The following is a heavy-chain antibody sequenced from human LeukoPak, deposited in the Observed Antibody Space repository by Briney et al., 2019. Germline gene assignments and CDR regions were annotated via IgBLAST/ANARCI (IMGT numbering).Heavy chain of an antibody. CDR1: GGSISSYY. Sequence: SETLSLTCTVSGGSISSYYWSWLRQPPGKGLEWIGYIYYSGSTNYNPSLKSRVTISVDTSKNQFSLKLSSVTAADTAVYYCARTEGAFDIWGQGTMVTVSS. D-gene: IGHD1-14*01. CDR3: ARTEGAFDI. V-gene: IGHV4-59*01. J-gene: IGHJ3*02. CDR2: IYYSGST.